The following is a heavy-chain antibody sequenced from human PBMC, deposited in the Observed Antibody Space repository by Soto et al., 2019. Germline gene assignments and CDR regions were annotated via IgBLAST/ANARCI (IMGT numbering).Heavy chain of an antibody. V-gene: IGHV4-59*01. D-gene: IGHD2-15*01. CDR2: ISYSATP. CDR1: GDSLSTYF. Sequence: PSETLSLTCSVSGDSLSTYFWSWIRQPPGKGLEWIGYISYSATPNYNPALKSRVIISIDTSKNQFSLKVNSVTAADTALYYCARVGLRGYCSGGSCYWRNNWFDPWGQGTLVTVSS. CDR3: ARVGLRGYCSGGSCYWRNNWFDP. J-gene: IGHJ5*02.